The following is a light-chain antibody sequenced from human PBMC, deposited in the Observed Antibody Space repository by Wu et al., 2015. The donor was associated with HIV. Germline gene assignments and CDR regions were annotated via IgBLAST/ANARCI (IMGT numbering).Light chain of an antibody. CDR2: GTS. CDR1: QTVRTF. J-gene: IGKJ1*01. Sequence: DIQMTQPPSSLSASVGDSIAITCRASQTVRTFLNWYQQRPGRAPKLLIYGTSNLQSGVPSRFSGSGSGTDFTLSISDLQPEDFATYYCQQSYTIPRTFGQGTEVEIK. CDR3: QQSYTIPRT. V-gene: IGKV1-39*01.